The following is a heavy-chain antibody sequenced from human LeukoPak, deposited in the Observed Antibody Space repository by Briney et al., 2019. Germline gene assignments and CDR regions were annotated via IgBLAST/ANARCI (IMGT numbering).Heavy chain of an antibody. V-gene: IGHV1-46*01. D-gene: IGHD3-10*01. J-gene: IGHJ4*02. CDR2: INPSGGST. CDR3: ARAGDGSGSYCFDAKYYFDY. CDR1: GYTFTSYY. Sequence: GASVKVSCKASGYTFTSYYMHWVRQAPGQGLEWMGIINPSGGSTSYAQKFQGRVTMTRDTSTSTVYMELSSLRSEDTAVYYCARAGDGSGSYCFDAKYYFDYWGQGTLVTVSS.